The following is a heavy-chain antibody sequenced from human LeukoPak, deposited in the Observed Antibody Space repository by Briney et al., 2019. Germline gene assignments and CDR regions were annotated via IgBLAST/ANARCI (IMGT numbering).Heavy chain of an antibody. CDR2: ISYSGST. J-gene: IGHJ3*02. D-gene: IGHD4-23*01. Sequence: SETLSLTCTVSGGSISSGGYYWSWIRQHPGKGLEWIGYISYSGSTYYNPSLKSRVTISVDTSKNQFSLKLSSVTAADTAVYYCARDSTVGYAFDIWGQGTMVTVSS. CDR1: GGSISSGGYY. V-gene: IGHV4-31*03. CDR3: ARDSTVGYAFDI.